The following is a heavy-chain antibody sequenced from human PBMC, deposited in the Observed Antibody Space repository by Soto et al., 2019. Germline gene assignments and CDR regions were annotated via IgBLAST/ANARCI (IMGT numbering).Heavy chain of an antibody. CDR3: ARDRSSWYGGRFDP. J-gene: IGHJ5*02. D-gene: IGHD6-13*01. Sequence: LRLSCAASGFTFSSYAMHWVRQAPGKGLEWVAVISYDGSNKYYADSVKGRFTISRDNSKNTLYLQMNSLRAEDTAVYYCARDRSSWYGGRFDPWGQGTLVTVSS. CDR2: ISYDGSNK. CDR1: GFTFSSYA. V-gene: IGHV3-30-3*01.